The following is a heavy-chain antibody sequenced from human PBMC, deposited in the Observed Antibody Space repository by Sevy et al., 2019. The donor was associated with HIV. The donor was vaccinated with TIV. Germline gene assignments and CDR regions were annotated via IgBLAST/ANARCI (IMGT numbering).Heavy chain of an antibody. CDR3: ARYCSSTSCYYYGMDV. CDR1: GYTFTGYY. CDR2: INPNSGGT. J-gene: IGHJ6*02. V-gene: IGHV1-2*02. Sequence: ASVQVSCKASGYTFTGYYMHLVRQAPGQGLEWMGWINPNSGGTNYAQKFQGRVTMTRDTSISTAYMELSRLRSDDTAVYYCARYCSSTSCYYYGMDVWGQGTTVTVSS. D-gene: IGHD2-2*01.